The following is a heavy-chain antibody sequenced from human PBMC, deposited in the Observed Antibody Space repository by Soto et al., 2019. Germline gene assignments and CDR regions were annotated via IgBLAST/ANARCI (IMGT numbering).Heavy chain of an antibody. Sequence: SETLSLTCTVSGGSISSYYWSWIRQPPGKGLEWIGYIYYSGSTNYNPSLKSRVTISVDTSKNQFSLKLSSVTAADTAVYYCARDLVRDYDILTGYFENYYYYMDVWGKGTTVTVSS. CDR2: IYYSGST. CDR1: GGSISSYY. CDR3: ARDLVRDYDILTGYFENYYYYMDV. D-gene: IGHD3-9*01. J-gene: IGHJ6*03. V-gene: IGHV4-59*01.